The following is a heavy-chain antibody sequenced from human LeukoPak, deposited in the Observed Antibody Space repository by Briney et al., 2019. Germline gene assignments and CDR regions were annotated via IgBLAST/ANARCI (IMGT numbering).Heavy chain of an antibody. J-gene: IGHJ5*02. D-gene: IGHD6-19*01. CDR2: IYYSGST. V-gene: IGHV4-59*08. CDR3: ARKGQWLVQGGNWFDP. Sequence: PSETLSLTCTVSGGSISSYYWSWIRQPPGKGLEWIGYIYYSGSTNYNPSLKSRVTISVDTSKNQFSLKLSSVTAADTAVYYCARKGQWLVQGGNWFDPWGQGTLVTVSS. CDR1: GGSISSYY.